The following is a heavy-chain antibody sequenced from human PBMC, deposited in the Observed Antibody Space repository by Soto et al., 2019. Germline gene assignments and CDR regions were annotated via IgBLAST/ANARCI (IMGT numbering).Heavy chain of an antibody. CDR1: GFSISSHW. J-gene: IGHJ4*02. CDR2: IKQDGSER. Sequence: EVQLVESGGSLVQPGGSLRLACAVSGFSISSHWMNWVRQAPGKGLEWVANIKQDGSERYYVGSVRGRFTISRDNAKNSLFLQMNSLRAADTAVYFCARGFGLDYWGQGILVTVSS. V-gene: IGHV3-7*05. CDR3: ARGFGLDY. D-gene: IGHD3-16*01.